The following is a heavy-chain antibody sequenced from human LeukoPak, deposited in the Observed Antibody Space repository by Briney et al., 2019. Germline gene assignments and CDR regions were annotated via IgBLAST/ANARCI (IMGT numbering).Heavy chain of an antibody. D-gene: IGHD5-12*01. J-gene: IGHJ4*02. V-gene: IGHV4-59*08. CDR3: ARRHSGYDWDFDY. CDR2: IFYSGST. CDR1: GGSISSYY. Sequence: SETLSLTCTVSGGSISSYYWNWIRQPPGKGLEWIGYIFYSGSTNYNPSLKSRVTISVGTSKNQFSLKLSSVTAADTAIYYCARRHSGYDWDFDYWGQGTLVTVSS.